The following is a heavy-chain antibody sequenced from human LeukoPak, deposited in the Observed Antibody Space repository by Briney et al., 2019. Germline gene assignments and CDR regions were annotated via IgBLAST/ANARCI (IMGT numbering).Heavy chain of an antibody. Sequence: PGGSLRLSCAASGFTFDDYGMSWVGQAPGKGLEWVSGINWNGGSTGYADSVKGRFTISRDNAKNSLYLQMNSLRAEDTALYYCARVMGTDSSGYYYHWGQGTLVTVSS. CDR3: ARVMGTDSSGYYYH. CDR2: INWNGGST. V-gene: IGHV3-20*04. CDR1: GFTFDDYG. D-gene: IGHD3-22*01. J-gene: IGHJ5*02.